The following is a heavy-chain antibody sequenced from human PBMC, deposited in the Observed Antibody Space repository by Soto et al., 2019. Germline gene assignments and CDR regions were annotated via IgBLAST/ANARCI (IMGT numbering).Heavy chain of an antibody. CDR1: GFTFGDYA. J-gene: IGHJ4*02. CDR2: VRSRTYGGTT. CDR3: TRDPINCNGGNCYSGPDY. V-gene: IGHV3-49*03. Sequence: GGSLRLSCRASGFTFGDYAMSWFRQAPGKGLEWVGFVRSRTYGGTTENAAPVKGRFIISRDDSKSIAYLQMNSLKTEDTAVYYCTRDPINCNGGNCYSGPDYWGQGTLVTVSS. D-gene: IGHD2-15*01.